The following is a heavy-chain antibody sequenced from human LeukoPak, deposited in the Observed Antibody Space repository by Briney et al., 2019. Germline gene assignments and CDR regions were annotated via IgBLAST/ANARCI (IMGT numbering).Heavy chain of an antibody. J-gene: IGHJ5*02. D-gene: IGHD1-26*01. V-gene: IGHV3-23*01. Sequence: GGSLRLSCAASGFTFSSDAMSWVRQAPGKGLEWVSSVDYSGDSPYYADSVKGRFTISRDNSKNTLYLQMNSLRAEDTAVYYCAKFRGSLAWGQGTLVTVSS. CDR2: VDYSGDSP. CDR3: AKFRGSLA. CDR1: GFTFSSDA.